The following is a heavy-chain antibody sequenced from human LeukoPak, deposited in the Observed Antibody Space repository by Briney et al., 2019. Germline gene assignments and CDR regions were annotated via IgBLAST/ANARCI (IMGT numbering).Heavy chain of an antibody. J-gene: IGHJ4*02. CDR1: GLTVTNAW. CDR3: TTDLGTYYHGSQRLIPIDY. D-gene: IGHD3-10*01. Sequence: PGGSLRLSCAASGLTVTNAWMSWVRQAPGKGLEWIGRIKSKTDGETTNYAEPVRGRFTISRDDSKSAVYLQMNSLKIEDTAVYYCTTDLGTYYHGSQRLIPIDYWGQGTLVTVSS. V-gene: IGHV3-15*01. CDR2: IKSKTDGETT.